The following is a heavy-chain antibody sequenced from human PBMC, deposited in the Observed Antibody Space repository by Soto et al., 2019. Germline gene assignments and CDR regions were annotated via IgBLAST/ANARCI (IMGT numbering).Heavy chain of an antibody. V-gene: IGHV3-30-3*01. CDR1: RFSFSISP. J-gene: IGHJ4*02. D-gene: IGHD7-27*01. CDR2: ISYDGTNK. CDR3: ARDPKTSGGQHWAFNYFDS. Sequence: GGSLRLPCAPSRFSFSISPMHWVRQAPGKGPEWVALISYDGTNKFYADSVKGRFTISRDNSKSTLYLQVDSLRPEDAAVYYCARDPKTSGGQHWAFNYFDSWGQGTLVTVSS.